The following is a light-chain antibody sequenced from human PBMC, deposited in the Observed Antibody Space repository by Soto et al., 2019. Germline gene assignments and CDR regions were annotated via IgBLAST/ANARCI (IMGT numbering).Light chain of an antibody. V-gene: IGKV1-5*03. Sequence: DIQMTQSPSALSASVGDRVTSSCRASQSLSFWLAWYQQKPGQAPKLLVQKASSLESGVPSRFSGSGSGTEFTLTISSLQPDDFATYFCQQYISYPLTFGGGTKVDIK. CDR3: QQYISYPLT. CDR1: QSLSFW. CDR2: KAS. J-gene: IGKJ4*01.